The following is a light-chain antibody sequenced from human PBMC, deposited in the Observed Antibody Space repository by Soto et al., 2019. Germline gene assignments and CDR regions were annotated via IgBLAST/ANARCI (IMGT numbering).Light chain of an antibody. CDR3: QTWGTGIWV. V-gene: IGLV4-69*01. CDR1: RGHSSYA. Sequence: QPVLTQSPSASASLGASVKLTCTLSRGHSSYAIAWHQQQPEKGPRYLMRLNSDGSHTKGDGIPGRFSGSSSGAERYLTISSLQSEDEADYYCQTWGTGIWVFGGGTKLTVL. CDR2: LNSDGSH. J-gene: IGLJ3*02.